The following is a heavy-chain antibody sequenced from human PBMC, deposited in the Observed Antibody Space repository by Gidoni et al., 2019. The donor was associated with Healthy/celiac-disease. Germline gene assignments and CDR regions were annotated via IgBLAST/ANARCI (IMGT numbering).Heavy chain of an antibody. D-gene: IGHD3-22*01. CDR1: GFTFSSYA. CDR2: ISYDGSNK. V-gene: IGHV3-30-3*01. J-gene: IGHJ1*01. CDR3: ARDGDSSGYQGVSRH. Sequence: GGGVVQPGRSLRLSCAASGFTFSSYAMHWVRQAPGKGLEWVAVISYDGSNKYYADSVKGRFTISRDNSKNTLYLQMNSLRAEDTAVYYCARDGDSSGYQGVSRHWGQGTLVTVSS.